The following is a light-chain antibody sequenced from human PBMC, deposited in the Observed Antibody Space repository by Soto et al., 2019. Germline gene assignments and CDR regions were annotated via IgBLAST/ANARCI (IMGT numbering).Light chain of an antibody. J-gene: IGKJ4*01. V-gene: IGKV3-11*01. Sequence: EIVLTQSPATLSLSPGERATLSRRASQSVSGYFAWYQQKPGQAPRLLIYDVSNRAPGIPARFSGSGSGTDFTLTISSLEPEDFAVYYCQQRSNWPSTFGGGTKLEIK. CDR3: QQRSNWPST. CDR1: QSVSGY. CDR2: DVS.